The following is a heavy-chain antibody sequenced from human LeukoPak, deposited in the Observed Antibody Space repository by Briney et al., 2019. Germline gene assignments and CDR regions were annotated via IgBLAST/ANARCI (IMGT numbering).Heavy chain of an antibody. CDR2: ISSSSSYI. Sequence: GGSLRLSCAASGFTFSSYSMNWVRQAPGKGLEWVSSISSSSSYIYYADSVKGRFTISRDNAKNSLYLQMNSLRAEDMAVYYCARDTYYYDSSGYYPYYFDYWGQGTLVTVSS. J-gene: IGHJ4*02. V-gene: IGHV3-21*01. CDR1: GFTFSSYS. D-gene: IGHD3-22*01. CDR3: ARDTYYYDSSGYYPYYFDY.